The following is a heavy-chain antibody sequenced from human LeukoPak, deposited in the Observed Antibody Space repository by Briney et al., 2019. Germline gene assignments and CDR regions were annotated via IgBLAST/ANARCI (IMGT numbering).Heavy chain of an antibody. CDR2: ITISGITA. J-gene: IGHJ4*02. D-gene: IGHD1-1*01. Sequence: PGGSLRLSWLASGFTFSNYAVSWVRQAPGKGLEWVSGITISGITAYYSDSVKGRFTMSRDNFKNTLFLQMNSLRAADTAVYYCAKRRCDTNGCPYYFDYWGQGTLVTVSS. CDR1: GFTFSNYA. V-gene: IGHV3-23*01. CDR3: AKRRCDTNGCPYYFDY.